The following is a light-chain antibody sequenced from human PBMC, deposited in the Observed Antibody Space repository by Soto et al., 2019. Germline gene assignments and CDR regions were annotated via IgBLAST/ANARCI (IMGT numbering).Light chain of an antibody. J-gene: IGKJ4*01. CDR1: QSVSSN. CDR3: QQYNRWPLT. V-gene: IGKV3-15*01. Sequence: EIVLAQSPDTLSLSPGERATLSCRASQSVSSNLAWYQQKPGQAPRLLIYAASTRATGIPARFSGSGSGTEFTLTISSLQSEDFAVYYCQQYNRWPLTFGGGTKVDIK. CDR2: AAS.